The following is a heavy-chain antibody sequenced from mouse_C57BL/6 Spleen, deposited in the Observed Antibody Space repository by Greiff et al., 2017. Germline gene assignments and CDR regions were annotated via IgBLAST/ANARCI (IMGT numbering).Heavy chain of an antibody. V-gene: IGHV1-81*01. CDR3: AREAQATSRSPWFAY. CDR1: GYTFTSYG. D-gene: IGHD3-2*02. CDR2: IYPRSGNT. J-gene: IGHJ3*01. Sequence: QVHVKQSGAELARPGASVKLSCKASGYTFTSYGISWVKQRTGQGLEWIGEIYPRSGNTYYNEKFKGKATLTADKSSSTAYMELRSLTSEDSAVYFCAREAQATSRSPWFAYWGQGTLVTVSA.